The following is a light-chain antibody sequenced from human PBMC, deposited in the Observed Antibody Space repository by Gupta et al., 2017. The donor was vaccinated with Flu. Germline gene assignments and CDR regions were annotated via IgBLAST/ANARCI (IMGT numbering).Light chain of an antibody. CDR3: QAWGAGVGV. J-gene: IGLJ2*01. CDR2: LDSDGSH. V-gene: IGLV4-69*01. CDR1: SVHSTDA. Sequence: VKRTCKLSSVHSTDASEWHQQQPEKGPGYMMQLDSDGSHDKGYGIPDRFSGSSSGAERYLTITSSQAVDEADYFCQAWGAGVGVFGGGTKLTVL.